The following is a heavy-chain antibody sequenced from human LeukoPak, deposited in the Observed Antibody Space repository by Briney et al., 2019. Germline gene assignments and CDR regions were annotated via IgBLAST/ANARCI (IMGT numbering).Heavy chain of an antibody. CDR2: INPNSGGT. D-gene: IGHD4-11*01. CDR1: GYTFTGYY. CDR3: AREPTPPSEY. V-gene: IGHV1-2*02. J-gene: IGHJ4*02. Sequence: ASVKVSCKASGYTFTGYYIHWVRQAPGQGLEWMGWINPNSGGTSYAQKFQGRVTMTRDTSISTAYMELSRLKSDDTAVYYCAREPTPPSEYWGQGTLVTVSS.